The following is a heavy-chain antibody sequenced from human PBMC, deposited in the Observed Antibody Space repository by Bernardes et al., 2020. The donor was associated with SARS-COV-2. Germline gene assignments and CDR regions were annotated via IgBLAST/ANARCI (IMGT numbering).Heavy chain of an antibody. J-gene: IGHJ4*02. V-gene: IGHV3-9*01. CDR3: AKAAYSSSWYYFDY. D-gene: IGHD6-13*01. Sequence: GGSLRLSCAASGFTFDDYAMHWVRQAPGKGLEWVSGISWNSGSIGYADSVKGRFTISRDNAKNSLYLQMNSLRAEDTALYYCAKAAYSSSWYYFDYWGQGTLVTVSS. CDR1: GFTFDDYA. CDR2: ISWNSGSI.